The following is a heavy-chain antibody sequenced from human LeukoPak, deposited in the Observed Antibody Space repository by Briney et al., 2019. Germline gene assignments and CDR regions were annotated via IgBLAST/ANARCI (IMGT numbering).Heavy chain of an antibody. CDR1: GFTFSSYA. CDR3: AKEYYYGSGSGGPFDY. Sequence: GGSLRLSCAASGFTFSSYAMSWVRQAPGKGLEWVSAISGSGGSTYYADSVKGRFTISRDNSKNTLYLQMNSLRAEDTAVYYCAKEYYYGSGSGGPFDYWGQGTLVTVSS. CDR2: ISGSGGST. V-gene: IGHV3-23*01. D-gene: IGHD3-10*01. J-gene: IGHJ4*02.